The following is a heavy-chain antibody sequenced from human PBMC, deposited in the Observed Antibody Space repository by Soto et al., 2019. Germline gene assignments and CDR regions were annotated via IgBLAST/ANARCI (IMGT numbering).Heavy chain of an antibody. CDR3: ARDPSVADAGGFDY. V-gene: IGHV3-33*01. CDR2: IWYDGSNK. J-gene: IGHJ4*02. CDR1: GFTFSSYG. D-gene: IGHD6-19*01. Sequence: ESGGGVVQPGRSLRLSCAASGFTFSSYGMHWVRQAPGKGLEWVAVIWYDGSNKYYADSVKGRFTISRDNSKNTLYLQMNSLRAEDTAVYYCARDPSVADAGGFDYWGQGTLVTVSS.